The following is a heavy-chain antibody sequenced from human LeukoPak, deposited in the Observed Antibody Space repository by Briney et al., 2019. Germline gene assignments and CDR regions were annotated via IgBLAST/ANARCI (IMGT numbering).Heavy chain of an antibody. CDR1: GFNFSDYY. Sequence: PGGSLRLSCAASGFNFSDYYMTWIRQAPGKGLEWLSYISETSSSTYYTASVRGRFTISRDNAKNSLYLQMNSLRAEDTAVYYCARQKRTFDYWGQGTLVTVSS. CDR3: ARQKRTFDY. CDR2: ISETSSST. J-gene: IGHJ4*02. V-gene: IGHV3-11*01.